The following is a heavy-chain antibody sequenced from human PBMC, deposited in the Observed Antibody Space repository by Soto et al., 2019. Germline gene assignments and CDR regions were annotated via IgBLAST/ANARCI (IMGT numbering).Heavy chain of an antibody. Sequence: GGSLRLSCAASEFTFSSYWMHWVRQAPGKGLVWVSRINSDGSSTSYADSVKGRFTISRDNAKNTLYLQMNSLRAEDTAVYYCAREYSSSRYFDYWGQGTLVTVSS. J-gene: IGHJ4*02. CDR1: EFTFSSYW. CDR3: AREYSSSRYFDY. V-gene: IGHV3-74*01. CDR2: INSDGSST. D-gene: IGHD6-13*01.